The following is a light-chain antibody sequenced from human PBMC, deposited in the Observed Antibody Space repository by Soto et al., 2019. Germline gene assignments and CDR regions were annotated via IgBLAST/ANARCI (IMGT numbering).Light chain of an antibody. V-gene: IGKV3-20*01. Sequence: EVVLTQSPATLSLSPGERATLSCRASQSVTRSSLAWYQQKPGQSPRLLIPGASSRATGIPDRFSGGGSGTDFIFNISSLEPEDFAMYYCLHYGTAQRTFGQGTKV. CDR2: GAS. J-gene: IGKJ1*01. CDR1: QSVTRSS. CDR3: LHYGTAQRT.